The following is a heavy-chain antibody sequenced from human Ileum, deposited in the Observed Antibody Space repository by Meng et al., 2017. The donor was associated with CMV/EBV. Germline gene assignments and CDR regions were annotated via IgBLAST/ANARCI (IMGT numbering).Heavy chain of an antibody. CDR3: ARHRYSSAYFSFDF. CDR2: ISYSGNT. CDR1: GAPTSSGSPF. J-gene: IGHJ4*02. Sequence: SGAPTSSGSPFWGCIRQPPGKGLEWIGSISYSGNTYYKPSLKSRLTISVDTPKNQFSLKLSSVTAADTAVYYCARHRYSSAYFSFDFWGRGTLVTVSS. D-gene: IGHD3-22*01. V-gene: IGHV4-39*01.